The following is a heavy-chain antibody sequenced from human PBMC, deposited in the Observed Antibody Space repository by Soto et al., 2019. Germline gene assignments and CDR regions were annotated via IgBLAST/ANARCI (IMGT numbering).Heavy chain of an antibody. V-gene: IGHV4-39*01. Sequence: SETLSLTCTVSCGTISSSSYYWGWIRQPPGKGLEWIGSIYYSGSTYYNPSLKSRVTISVDTSKNQFSLKLSSVTAADTAVYYCARSDRYNWNYGNWFDPWGQGTLVTVSS. D-gene: IGHD1-7*01. CDR3: ARSDRYNWNYGNWFDP. J-gene: IGHJ5*02. CDR2: IYYSGST. CDR1: CGTISSSSYY.